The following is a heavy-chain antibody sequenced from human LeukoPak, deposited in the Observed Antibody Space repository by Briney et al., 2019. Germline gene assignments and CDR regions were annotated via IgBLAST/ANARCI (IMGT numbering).Heavy chain of an antibody. CDR2: IYHTGRT. J-gene: IGHJ4*02. CDR1: GGSISSSSYY. CDR3: ARSGDSSGWDFDY. V-gene: IGHV4-39*07. Sequence: PSETLSLTCTVSGGSISSSSYYWGWIRQPPGKGLEWIGSIYHTGRTHYNPSLKSRVTISLDTSKNHFSLKLSSVTAVDTAVYYCARSGDSSGWDFDYWGQGTLVTVSS. D-gene: IGHD6-19*01.